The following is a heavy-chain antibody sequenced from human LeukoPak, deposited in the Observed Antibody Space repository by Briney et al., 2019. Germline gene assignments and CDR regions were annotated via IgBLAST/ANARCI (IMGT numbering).Heavy chain of an antibody. J-gene: IGHJ4*02. CDR2: IKQDGSEK. CDR1: GFTFSSYW. V-gene: IGHV3-7*01. Sequence: GGSLRLSCAASGFTFSSYWMSWVRQAPGKGLEWVANIKQDGSEKYYVDSVKGRFTISRDSAKNSLYLQMNSLRAEDTAVYYCARVRYSSGWYFDYWGQGTLVTVSS. CDR3: ARVRYSSGWYFDY. D-gene: IGHD6-19*01.